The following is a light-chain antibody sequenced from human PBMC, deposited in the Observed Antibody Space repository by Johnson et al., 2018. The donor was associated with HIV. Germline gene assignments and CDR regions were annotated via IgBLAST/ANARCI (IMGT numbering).Light chain of an antibody. CDR1: NSNIWNNY. V-gene: IGLV1-51*01. Sequence: QSVLTQPPSVSAAPGQKVTISCSGSNSNIWNNYVSWYQQLPGTAPKLLIYDNNKRPSGIPDRFSGSKSGTSATLGITGLQTGDEADYYCGTWDSSLSAEVFGTGTKVTVL. J-gene: IGLJ1*01. CDR2: DNN. CDR3: GTWDSSLSAEV.